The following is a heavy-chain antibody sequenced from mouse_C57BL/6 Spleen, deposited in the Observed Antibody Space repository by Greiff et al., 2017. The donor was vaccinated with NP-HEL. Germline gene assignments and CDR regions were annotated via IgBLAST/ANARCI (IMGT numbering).Heavy chain of an antibody. V-gene: IGHV5-17*01. D-gene: IGHD2-3*01. CDR1: GFTFSDYG. CDR3: ARSGYYVFDV. CDR2: ISSGSSTI. J-gene: IGHJ1*03. Sequence: EVHLVESGGGLVKPGGSLKLSCAASGFTFSDYGMHWVRQAPEKGLEWVAYISSGSSTIYYADTVKGRFTISRDNAKNTLFLQMTSLRSEDTAMYYCARSGYYVFDVWGTGTTVTVSS.